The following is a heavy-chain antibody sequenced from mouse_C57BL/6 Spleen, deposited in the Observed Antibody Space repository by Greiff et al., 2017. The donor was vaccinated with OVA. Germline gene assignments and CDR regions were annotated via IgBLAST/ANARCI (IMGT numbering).Heavy chain of an antibody. CDR1: GFTFTDYY. Sequence: EVQGVESGGGLVQPGGSLSLSCAASGFTFTDYYMSWVRQPPGKALEWLGFIRNKANGYTTEYSASVKGRFTISRDNSQSILYLQMNAQRAEDSATYYCARYRDSPYYAMDYWGQGTSVTVSS. CDR2: IRNKANGYTT. J-gene: IGHJ4*01. V-gene: IGHV7-3*01. CDR3: ARYRDSPYYAMDY.